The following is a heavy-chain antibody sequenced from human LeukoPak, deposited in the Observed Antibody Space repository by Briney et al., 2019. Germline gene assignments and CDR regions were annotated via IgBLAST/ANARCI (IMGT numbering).Heavy chain of an antibody. D-gene: IGHD3-10*01. J-gene: IGHJ4*02. CDR1: GFTFSNFG. Sequence: GGSLRLSSAASGFTFSNFGMHWVRQAPGQGLDWVAFISYDGSNTYYVDSVKGRFTISRDNSKNTLYLQMNSLRTEDTAVYYCAKGYGSGSYSTDYWGQGTLVTVSS. CDR3: AKGYGSGSYSTDY. V-gene: IGHV3-30*18. CDR2: ISYDGSNT.